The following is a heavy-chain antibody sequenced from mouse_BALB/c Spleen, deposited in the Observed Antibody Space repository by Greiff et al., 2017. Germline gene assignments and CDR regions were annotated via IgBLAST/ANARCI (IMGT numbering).Heavy chain of an antibody. J-gene: IGHJ4*01. CDR3: ARSARAQDYAMDY. CDR1: GYTFTSYW. D-gene: IGHD3-1*01. CDR2: IDPSDSYT. V-gene: IGHV1-69*02. Sequence: QVQLQQPGAELVKPGASVKLSCKASGYTFTSYWMHWVKQRPGQGLEWIGEIDPSDSYTNYNQKFKGKATLTVDKSSSTAYMQLSSLTSEDSAVYYCARSARAQDYAMDYWGQGTSVTVSS.